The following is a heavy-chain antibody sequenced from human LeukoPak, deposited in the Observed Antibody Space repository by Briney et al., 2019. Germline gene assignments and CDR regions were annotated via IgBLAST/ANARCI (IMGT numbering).Heavy chain of an antibody. CDR2: IYHSGST. J-gene: IGHJ5*02. CDR3: ARDPRGFYDYVWGSYRHNWFDP. CDR1: GGSFSGYY. Sequence: SETLSLTCAVYGGSFSGYYWSWIRQPPGKGLDGIGSIYHSGSTYYNPSLKSRVTISVDTSKNQFSLKLSSVTAADTAVYYCARDPRGFYDYVWGSYRHNWFDPWGQGTLVTVSS. D-gene: IGHD3-16*02. V-gene: IGHV4-34*01.